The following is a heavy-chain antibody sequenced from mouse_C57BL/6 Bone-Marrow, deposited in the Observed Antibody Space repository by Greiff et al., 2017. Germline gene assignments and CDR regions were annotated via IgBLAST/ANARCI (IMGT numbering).Heavy chain of an antibody. J-gene: IGHJ2*01. CDR3: ARFWDYFDY. V-gene: IGHV1-42*01. D-gene: IGHD4-1*01. CDR2: INPSTGGT. Sequence: EVKLMESGPELVKPGASVKISCKASGYSFTGYYMNWVKQSPEKSLEWIGEINPSTGGTTYNQKFKAKATLTVDKSSSTAYMQLKSLTSEDSAVYYCARFWDYFDYWGQGTTLTVSS. CDR1: GYSFTGYY.